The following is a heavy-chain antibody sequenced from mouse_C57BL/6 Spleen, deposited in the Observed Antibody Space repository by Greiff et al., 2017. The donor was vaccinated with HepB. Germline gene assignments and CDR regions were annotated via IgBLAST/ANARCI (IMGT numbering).Heavy chain of an antibody. CDR1: VFTFSSYG. J-gene: IGHJ2*01. D-gene: IGHD1-1*01. CDR3: ARRPLTTVVEGDFDY. CDR2: ISSGGSYT. Sequence: EVQGVESGGDLVKPGGSLKLSCAASVFTFSSYGMSWVRPTPDKRLEWVATISSGGSYTYYPDSVKGRFTIARDNAKNTLYLQKSSLKSEDTAMYYCARRPLTTVVEGDFDYWGQGTTLTVSS. V-gene: IGHV5-6*01.